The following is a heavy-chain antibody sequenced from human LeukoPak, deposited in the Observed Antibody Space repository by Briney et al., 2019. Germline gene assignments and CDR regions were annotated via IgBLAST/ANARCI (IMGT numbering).Heavy chain of an antibody. V-gene: IGHV4-61*02. Sequence: SQTLSLTCTVSGGSISSGSYYWSWIRQPAGKGLEWIGRIYTSVNTNYNPSLKSRVSISVVTSKNQFSLKLNSVTAADTAVYYCARADYYGLGDYWGQGTLVTVSS. CDR3: ARADYYGLGDY. CDR1: GGSISSGSYY. CDR2: IYTSVNT. D-gene: IGHD3-10*01. J-gene: IGHJ4*02.